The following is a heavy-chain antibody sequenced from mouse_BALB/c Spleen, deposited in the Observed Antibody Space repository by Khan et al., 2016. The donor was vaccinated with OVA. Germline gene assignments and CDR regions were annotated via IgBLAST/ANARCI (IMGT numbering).Heavy chain of an antibody. CDR3: ARAYYRYDGYYAMDY. Sequence: VELVESGPGLVAPSQSLSITCTVSGFSLSRYNIHWVRQPPGKGLEWLGMIWGGGGTDYNSNLKSRLNISKDNSKSQVFLKMNSLQTDDTAMYYCARAYYRYDGYYAMDYWGQGTSVTVSS. J-gene: IGHJ4*01. V-gene: IGHV2-6-4*01. CDR1: GFSLSRYN. D-gene: IGHD2-14*01. CDR2: IWGGGGT.